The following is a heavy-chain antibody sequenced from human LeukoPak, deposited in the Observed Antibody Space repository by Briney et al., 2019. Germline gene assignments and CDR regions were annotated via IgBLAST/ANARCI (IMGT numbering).Heavy chain of an antibody. J-gene: IGHJ1*01. V-gene: IGHV1-69*06. CDR3: ARDGGTGEYFQH. CDR1: GGTFSSYP. D-gene: IGHD3-16*01. Sequence: SVKVSCKASGGTFSSYPISWVRQAPGQGLEWMGGIIPIFGTANFAQKSQARVTITADKSTSTAYMELSSLRSEDTAVYYCARDGGTGEYFQHWGQGTLVTVSS. CDR2: IIPIFGTA.